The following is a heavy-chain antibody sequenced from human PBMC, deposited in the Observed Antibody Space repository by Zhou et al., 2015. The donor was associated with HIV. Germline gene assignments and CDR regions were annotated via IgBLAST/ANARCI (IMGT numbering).Heavy chain of an antibody. D-gene: IGHD3-16*02. CDR3: ARAFMITFGGVIVPSYFDY. CDR2: IIPIFGTA. J-gene: IGHJ4*02. Sequence: QVQLVQSGAEVKKPGSSVKVSCKASGGTFSSYAISWVRQAPGQGLEWMGGIIPIFGTANYAQKFQGRVTITADESTSTAYMELSSLRSEDTAVYYCARAFMITFGGVIVPSYFDYWGQGTPGHRLL. V-gene: IGHV1-69*12. CDR1: GGTFSSYA.